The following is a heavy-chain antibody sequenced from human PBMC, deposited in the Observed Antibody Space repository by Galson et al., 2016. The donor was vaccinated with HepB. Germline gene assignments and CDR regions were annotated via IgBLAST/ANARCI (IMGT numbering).Heavy chain of an antibody. Sequence: SETLSLTCNVSGDSIGRYYWSWIRQPPGKGLEWIGYTYNSGKTLYTPSLKSRVTISVDTSKNQFSLRLSSVTAADTAVYYCARDEAEYYGSGSYFNYWGQGTLVTVSS. CDR2: TYNSGKT. J-gene: IGHJ4*02. CDR1: GDSIGRYY. V-gene: IGHV4-59*01. D-gene: IGHD3-10*01. CDR3: ARDEAEYYGSGSYFNY.